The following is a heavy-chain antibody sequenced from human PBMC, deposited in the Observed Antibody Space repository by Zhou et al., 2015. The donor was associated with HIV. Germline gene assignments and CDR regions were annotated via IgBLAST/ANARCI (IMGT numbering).Heavy chain of an antibody. D-gene: IGHD4-11*01. Sequence: EVQLVESGGGLVQPGRSLRLSCAASGFTFDDYAMHWVRQAPGKGLEWVSSISSSSSYIYYADSVKGRFTISRDNSKNTLYLQMGSLSTEDMAVYYCAKGLPFDYWGQGTLVTVSS. CDR1: GFTFDDYA. CDR3: AKGLPFDY. V-gene: IGHV3-9*03. CDR2: ISSSSSYI. J-gene: IGHJ4*02.